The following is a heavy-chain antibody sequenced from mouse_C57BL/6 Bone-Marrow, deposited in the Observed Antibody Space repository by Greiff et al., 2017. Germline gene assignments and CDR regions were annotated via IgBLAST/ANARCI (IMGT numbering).Heavy chain of an antibody. CDR2: IYPGDGDT. CDR3: ARKTYYGSSQYYFDY. CDR1: GYAFSSSW. J-gene: IGHJ2*01. D-gene: IGHD1-1*01. V-gene: IGHV1-82*01. Sequence: QVQLQQSGPELVKPGASVKISCKASGYAFSSSWMNWVKQRPGQGLEWIGRIYPGDGDTNYNGKFTGKATLTADNSSSTAYMQLSILTSEDSAVYFCARKTYYGSSQYYFDYWGQGTTLTVSS.